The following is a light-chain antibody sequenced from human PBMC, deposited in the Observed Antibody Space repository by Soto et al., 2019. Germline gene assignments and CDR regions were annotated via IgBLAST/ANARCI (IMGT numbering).Light chain of an antibody. Sequence: AVQLTQSPSSLSASVGDRVTITCRASQGISNSLVWYQKKPGKPPKLLIYDASSLESGVPSRFSGSESGTDFTRTISGLQPEDFATYYCHQFNSYPFTFGPGTKVDIK. J-gene: IGKJ3*01. V-gene: IGKV1-13*02. CDR1: QGISNS. CDR2: DAS. CDR3: HQFNSYPFT.